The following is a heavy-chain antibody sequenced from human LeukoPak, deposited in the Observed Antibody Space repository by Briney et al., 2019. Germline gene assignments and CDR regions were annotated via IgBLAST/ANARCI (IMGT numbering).Heavy chain of an antibody. D-gene: IGHD2-2*01. CDR1: GGTFSSYA. Sequence: SVKVSCKASGGTFSSYAISWVRQAPGQGLEWMGGIIPIFGTANYAQKFQGRVTITADESTSTAYMELSSLRSEDTAVYYCARSGGVPAAIGYNWFDPWDQGTLVTVSS. J-gene: IGHJ5*02. CDR3: ARSGGVPAAIGYNWFDP. V-gene: IGHV1-69*13. CDR2: IIPIFGTA.